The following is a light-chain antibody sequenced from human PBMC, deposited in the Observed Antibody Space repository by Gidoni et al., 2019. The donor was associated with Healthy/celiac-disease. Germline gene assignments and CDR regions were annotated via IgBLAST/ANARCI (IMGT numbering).Light chain of an antibody. CDR1: NIGSKS. CDR3: QVWDSSSDLWV. J-gene: IGLJ3*02. Sequence: SYVLTHPPSVSVAPGKKARITCGGNNIGSKSVHWYQQTPGQAPVLVVYDDSDRPSGIPERFSGSNSGNTATLTISRVEAGDEADYYCQVWDSSSDLWVFGGGTKLTVL. CDR2: DDS. V-gene: IGLV3-21*03.